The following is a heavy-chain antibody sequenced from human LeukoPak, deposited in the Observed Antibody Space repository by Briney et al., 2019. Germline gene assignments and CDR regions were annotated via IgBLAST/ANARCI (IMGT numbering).Heavy chain of an antibody. V-gene: IGHV1-24*01. J-gene: IGHJ4*02. D-gene: IGHD3-10*01. CDR1: GYTLTEFS. CDR2: FDPEDGET. CDR3: ATLPPGYDSGAYFDN. Sequence: ASVKVSCKVSGYTLTEFSMHWVRQAPGKGLEWMGGFDPEDGETVYAQKFQDRVILTEDTSTDTVYMELSSLRSEDTAFYYCATLPPGYDSGAYFDNWGQGTLVTVSS.